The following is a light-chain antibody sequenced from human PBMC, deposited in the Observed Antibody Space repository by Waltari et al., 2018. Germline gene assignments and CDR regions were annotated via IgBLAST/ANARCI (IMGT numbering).Light chain of an antibody. J-gene: IGKJ1*01. CDR2: EVS. V-gene: IGKV2D-29*01. CDR3: HQYGTSPGT. Sequence: VMTQTPLSLSVTPGQPASISCQSRQSLLHSDGRTYLFWYLQNPGQPPQLLIYEVSNRFSGVPDRFSGSGSGTDFTLTISRLEPEDFAVYYCHQYGTSPGTFGQGTKVEIK. CDR1: QSLLHSDGRTY.